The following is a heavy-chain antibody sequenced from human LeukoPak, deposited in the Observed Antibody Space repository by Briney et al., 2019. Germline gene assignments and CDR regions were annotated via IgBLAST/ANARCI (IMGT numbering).Heavy chain of an antibody. D-gene: IGHD2-8*01. CDR1: GFTFSSYA. CDR2: ISGSGGST. J-gene: IGHJ4*02. V-gene: IGHV3-23*01. Sequence: GGSLRPSCAASGFTFSSYAMSWVRQAPGKGLEWVSAISGSGGSTYYADSVKGRFTISRDNSKNTLYLQMNSLRAEDTAVYYCAKGSTKVYATEYYFDYWGQGTLVTVSS. CDR3: AKGSTKVYATEYYFDY.